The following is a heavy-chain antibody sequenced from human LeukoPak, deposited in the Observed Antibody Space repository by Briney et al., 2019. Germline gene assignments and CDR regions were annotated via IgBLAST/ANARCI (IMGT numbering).Heavy chain of an antibody. V-gene: IGHV3-74*01. CDR2: INTDGSST. CDR1: GFALSSHW. J-gene: IGHJ5*02. D-gene: IGHD6-19*01. Sequence: GGSLRLSCAASGFALSSHWMTWVRQVPGRGPEWVSRINTDGSSTSYADSVKGRFTISRDNAKNTLYLQMNSLRAEDTAVYYCARALAVTGTGGFDPWGQGTLVTVSS. CDR3: ARALAVTGTGGFDP.